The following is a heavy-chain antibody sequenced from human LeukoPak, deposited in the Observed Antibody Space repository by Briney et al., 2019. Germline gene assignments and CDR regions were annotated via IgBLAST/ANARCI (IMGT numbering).Heavy chain of an antibody. CDR3: ARSFGGSYAYFDY. CDR1: GFIFSTYS. J-gene: IGHJ4*02. CDR2: ISSSSSSI. Sequence: PGGSLRLSCAASGFIFSTYSINWVRQAPGKGLEWVSHISSSSSSIYYADSVKGRFTVSRDDSKNTLYLQMNSLRVEDAAVYYCARSFGGSYAYFDYWGQGTLVTVSS. D-gene: IGHD1-26*01. V-gene: IGHV3-48*01.